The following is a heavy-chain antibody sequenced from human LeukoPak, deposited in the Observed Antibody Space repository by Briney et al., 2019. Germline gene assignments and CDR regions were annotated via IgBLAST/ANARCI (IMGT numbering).Heavy chain of an antibody. CDR3: TSFYYYGSGSYYNVYGAFDI. Sequence: GGSLRLSCTASGFTFGDYAMSWVRQAPGKGLEWVGFIRSKAYGGTTEYAASVKGRFAISRDDSKSIAYLQMNGLKTEDTAVYYCTSFYYYGSGSYYNVYGAFDIWGQGTMVTVSS. CDR1: GFTFGDYA. V-gene: IGHV3-49*04. J-gene: IGHJ3*02. D-gene: IGHD3-10*01. CDR2: IRSKAYGGTT.